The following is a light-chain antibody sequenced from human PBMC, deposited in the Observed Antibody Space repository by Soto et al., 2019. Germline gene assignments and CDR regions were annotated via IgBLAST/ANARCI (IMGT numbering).Light chain of an antibody. CDR2: DVN. CDR1: NSDVGGYHY. Sequence: QSVLTQPRSVSGSPGQSVTISCTGTNSDVGGYHYVSWYQQHPAKAPRLMIYDVNGRPSGVPDRFSGSKSGNTASLTIFGLHTEDEADYYCCSYAGTYTWVFGGGTKVTVL. J-gene: IGLJ2*01. V-gene: IGLV2-11*01. CDR3: CSYAGTYTWV.